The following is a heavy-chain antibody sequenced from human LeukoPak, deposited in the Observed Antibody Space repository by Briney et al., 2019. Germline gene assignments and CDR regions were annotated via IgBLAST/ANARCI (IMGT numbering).Heavy chain of an antibody. CDR2: IRYDGSNK. V-gene: IGHV3-30*02. CDR3: AKVAQPYYYYYGMDV. Sequence: GGSLRLSCAASGFTFSSYGMHWVRQAPGKGLEWVAFIRYDGSNKYYADSVKGRFTISRDNSENTLYLQMNSLRAEDTAVYYCAKVAQPYYYYYGMDVWGQGTTVTVSS. J-gene: IGHJ6*02. CDR1: GFTFSSYG.